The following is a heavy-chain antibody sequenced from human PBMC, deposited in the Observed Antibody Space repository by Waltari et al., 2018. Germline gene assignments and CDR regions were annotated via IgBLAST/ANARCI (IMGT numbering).Heavy chain of an antibody. CDR2: IYYTGNT. Sequence: QLQLQESGPGLVKPSETLSLTCTVSGVSISSSSAYWGWIRQPPGKGLEWIANIYYTGNTYYNASLKSRVTISVDTSKNQFSLKMRSVTAADTAVYYCARLARYGDSGLDYWGQGTLVSVSS. CDR3: ARLARYGDSGLDY. V-gene: IGHV4-39*01. D-gene: IGHD4-17*01. J-gene: IGHJ4*02. CDR1: GVSISSSSAY.